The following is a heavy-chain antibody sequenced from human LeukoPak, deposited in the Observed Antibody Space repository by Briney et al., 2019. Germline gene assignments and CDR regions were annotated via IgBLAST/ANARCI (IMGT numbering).Heavy chain of an antibody. J-gene: IGHJ4*02. CDR1: GYTFTSYD. Sequence: ASVKVSCKASGYTFTSYDINWVRQATGQGLEWMGWMNPNSGNTGYAQKFQSRVTMTRNTSISTAYMELSSLRSEGTAVYYCARVDDYVWGSYPPGNYWGQGTLVTVSS. CDR3: ARVDDYVWGSYPPGNY. D-gene: IGHD3-16*02. V-gene: IGHV1-8*01. CDR2: MNPNSGNT.